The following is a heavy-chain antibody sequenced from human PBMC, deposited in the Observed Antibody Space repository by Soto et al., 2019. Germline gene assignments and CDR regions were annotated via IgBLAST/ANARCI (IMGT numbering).Heavy chain of an antibody. V-gene: IGHV3-9*01. CDR3: AKESGVATIGDDFER. D-gene: IGHD5-12*01. J-gene: IGHJ4*03. Sequence: QPGVSLRLSCTAAGFTFEEVAMHWVRQVPGKGLEWVSGISWNSGRKVYADSVKGRFTISRDNAENSLYLQMNSLRPEDTALYYCAKESGVATIGDDFERWGKGKLVSVSS. CDR2: ISWNSGRK. CDR1: GFTFEEVA.